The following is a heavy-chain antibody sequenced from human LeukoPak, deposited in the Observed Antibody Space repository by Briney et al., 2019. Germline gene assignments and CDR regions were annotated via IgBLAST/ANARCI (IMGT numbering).Heavy chain of an antibody. CDR1: GGSISSYY. V-gene: IGHV4-59*01. CDR2: IYYSGST. CDR3: ARAGSLIAVAGTYYYYYYMDV. J-gene: IGHJ6*03. D-gene: IGHD6-19*01. Sequence: SETLSLTCTVSGGSISSYYWSWIRQPPGKGLEWIGYIYYSGSTNYNPSLKSRVTISVDTSKNQFSLKLSSVTAADTAVYYCARAGSLIAVAGTYYYYYYMDVWDKGTTVIVSS.